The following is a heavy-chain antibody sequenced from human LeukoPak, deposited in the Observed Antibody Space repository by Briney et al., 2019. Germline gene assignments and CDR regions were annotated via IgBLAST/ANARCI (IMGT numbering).Heavy chain of an antibody. CDR2: ISGYTGNT. V-gene: IGHV1-18*01. CDR3: AREGHCSSTVCYDPYNWFDP. J-gene: IGHJ5*02. Sequence: ASVKVSCKASGYTFTSYGISWVRQAPGQGLEWMGWISGYTGNTNYAQKLQGRVTMTTDTSTSTAYMELRSLRSDDTAVYYCAREGHCSSTVCYDPYNWFDPWGQGTLVTVS. CDR1: GYTFTSYG. D-gene: IGHD2-2*01.